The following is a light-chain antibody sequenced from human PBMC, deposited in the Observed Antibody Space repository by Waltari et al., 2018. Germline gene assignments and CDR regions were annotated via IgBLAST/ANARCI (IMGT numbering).Light chain of an antibody. CDR3: SSRTNSITWV. CDR2: DGT. Sequence: DQEERGKARKVVIYDGTERPSGVSNRFSGAKSGSTASLTIAGLQTEDEAGYYCSSRTNSITWVFGGGTKVTVL. J-gene: IGLJ3*02. V-gene: IGLV2-14*02.